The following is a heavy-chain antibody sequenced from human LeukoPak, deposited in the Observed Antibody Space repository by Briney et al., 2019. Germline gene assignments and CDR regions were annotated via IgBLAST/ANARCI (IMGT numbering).Heavy chain of an antibody. CDR3: ARVVPGYYDSSGYYYSSYFDY. Sequence: SETLSLTCTVSGGSISSYYWSWIRQPPGKGLEWIGYIYYSGSTNYNPSLKSRVTISVDTSKNQFSLKLSSVTAADTAVYYCARVVPGYYDSSGYYYSSYFDYWGQGTLVTVSS. D-gene: IGHD3-22*01. V-gene: IGHV4-59*12. CDR1: GGSISSYY. CDR2: IYYSGST. J-gene: IGHJ4*02.